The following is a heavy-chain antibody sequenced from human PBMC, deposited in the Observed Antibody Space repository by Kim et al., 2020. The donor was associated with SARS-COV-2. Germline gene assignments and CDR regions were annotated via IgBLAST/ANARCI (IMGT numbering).Heavy chain of an antibody. CDR2: ISTTSSTT. CDR1: GFTFSNYA. Sequence: GGSLRLSCVASGFTFSNYAMTWVRQAPGKGLEWVAGISTTSSTTYYTDSVKGRFTISRDNSKNTLYLQMNSLRAEDTAIYHCAKGMDISSRIHWYFDLWGRGTLVTVSS. J-gene: IGHJ2*01. D-gene: IGHD2-2*03. CDR3: AKGMDISSRIHWYFDL. V-gene: IGHV3-23*01.